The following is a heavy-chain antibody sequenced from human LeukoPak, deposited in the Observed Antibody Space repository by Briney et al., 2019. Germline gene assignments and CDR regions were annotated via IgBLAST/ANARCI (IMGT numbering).Heavy chain of an antibody. J-gene: IGHJ4*02. CDR2: IYTSGST. D-gene: IGHD6-19*01. V-gene: IGHV4-61*02. CDR1: GCSISSGSYY. Sequence: SETLSLTCTVSGCSISSGSYYWSCIRQPAGKGLEWIGRIYTSGSTNYNPSLKSRVTISVDTSKNQFSLKLSSVTAADTAVYYCARRVYSSGWYYFDYWGQGTLVTVSS. CDR3: ARRVYSSGWYYFDY.